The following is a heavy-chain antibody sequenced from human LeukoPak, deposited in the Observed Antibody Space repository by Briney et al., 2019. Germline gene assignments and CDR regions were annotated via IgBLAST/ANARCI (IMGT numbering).Heavy chain of an antibody. J-gene: IGHJ5*02. V-gene: IGHV4-4*07. D-gene: IGHD3-10*01. CDR3: ARLGRAYGSGTGGRFDP. Sequence: SETLSLTCTGAGGSISSYYWSWIRQPTGKGLEWIRRNYTSGSTNYNPSLKSRVTMSVDTSKNQFSLKLSSVTAADTAVYYCARLGRAYGSGTGGRFDPWGQGTLVTVSS. CDR2: NYTSGST. CDR1: GGSISSYY.